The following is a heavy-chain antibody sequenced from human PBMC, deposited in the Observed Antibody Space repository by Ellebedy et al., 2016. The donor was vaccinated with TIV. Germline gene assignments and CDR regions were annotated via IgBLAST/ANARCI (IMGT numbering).Heavy chain of an antibody. CDR1: GYSFTSYW. CDR3: ARQVATTPYYYYGMDV. V-gene: IGHV5-51*01. D-gene: IGHD5-24*01. J-gene: IGHJ6*02. CDR2: IYPGDSDT. Sequence: KVSCKGSGYSFTSYWIGWVRQMPGKGLEWMGIIYPGDSDTRYSPSFQGQVTISADKSISTAYLQWSSLKASDTAMYYCARQVATTPYYYYGMDVWGQGTTVTVSS.